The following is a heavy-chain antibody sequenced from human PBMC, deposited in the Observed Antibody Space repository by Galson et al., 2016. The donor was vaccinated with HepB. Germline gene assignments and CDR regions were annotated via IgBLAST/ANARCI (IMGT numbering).Heavy chain of an antibody. CDR1: GFTFTSFA. CDR2: ISGSGGNT. V-gene: IGHV3-23*01. D-gene: IGHD1-26*01. Sequence: SLRLSCAASGFTFTSFAMNWFRQAPGKGLEWVSGISGSGGNTYFADSVKGRFTISRDNSKNTVDLQMNSLRAEDTAVYCCTGSYSGRKGASDIWGQGTMVTVSS. J-gene: IGHJ3*02. CDR3: TGSYSGRKGASDI.